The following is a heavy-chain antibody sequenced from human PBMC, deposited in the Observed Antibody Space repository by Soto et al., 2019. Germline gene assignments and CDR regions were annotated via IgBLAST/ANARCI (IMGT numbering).Heavy chain of an antibody. CDR3: ARGLKYDYVWGSYRLLYYFDY. CDR2: MNPNSGNT. Sequence: ASVKVSCKASGYTFTSYDINWVRQATGQGLEWMGWMNPNSGNTGYAQKFQGRVTMTRNTSISTAYMELSSLRSEDTAVYYCARGLKYDYVWGSYRLLYYFDYWGQGTLVTVYS. V-gene: IGHV1-8*01. CDR1: GYTFTSYD. D-gene: IGHD3-16*02. J-gene: IGHJ4*02.